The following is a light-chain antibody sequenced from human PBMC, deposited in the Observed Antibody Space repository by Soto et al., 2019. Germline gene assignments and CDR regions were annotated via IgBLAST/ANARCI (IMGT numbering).Light chain of an antibody. J-gene: IGLJ2*01. Sequence: QSVLTQPPSVSGAPGQRVTISCTGSSYNIGAGYDVHWYQQLPGTAPKLIIYEVIKRPSGVPDRFSGSKSGNTASLTVSGLQAEDEADYYCSSYAGSNNLHVLFGGGTKLTVL. CDR1: SYNIGAGYD. V-gene: IGLV1-40*01. CDR3: SSYAGSNNLHVL. CDR2: EVI.